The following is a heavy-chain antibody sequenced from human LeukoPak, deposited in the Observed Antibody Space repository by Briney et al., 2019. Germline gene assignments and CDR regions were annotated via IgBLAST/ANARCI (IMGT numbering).Heavy chain of an antibody. D-gene: IGHD5-18*01. CDR1: GFTFYSYW. CDR3: ARSGYTYGVNDMDV. V-gene: IGHV3-74*01. J-gene: IGHJ6*02. CDR2: INSDGSST. Sequence: PGGSLRLSCAASGFTFYSYWMHWVRQGPGKGLVWVARINSDGSSTSYADSVKGRFTSSRDNAKNTLYLQMNSLRAEDTAVYYCARSGYTYGVNDMDVWGQGTTVTVSS.